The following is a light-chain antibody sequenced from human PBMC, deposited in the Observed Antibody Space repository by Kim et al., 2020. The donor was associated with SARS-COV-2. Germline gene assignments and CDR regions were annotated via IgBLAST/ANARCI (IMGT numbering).Light chain of an antibody. CDR3: AAWDDSLRV. Sequence: PAQSVPISCSGSRSNIESNYVYWCQQLPGTAPKLLIYRNNQRPSGVPDRFSGSKSGTSASLAISGLRSEDEADYYCAAWDDSLRVFGGGTQLTVL. CDR2: RNN. CDR1: RSNIESNY. J-gene: IGLJ3*02. V-gene: IGLV1-47*01.